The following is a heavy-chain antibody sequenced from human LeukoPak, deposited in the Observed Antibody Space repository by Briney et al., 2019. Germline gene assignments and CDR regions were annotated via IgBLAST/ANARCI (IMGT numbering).Heavy chain of an antibody. CDR1: GYTFTGYY. J-gene: IGHJ4*02. Sequence: VASVNVSCKASGYTFTGYYIHWVRQAPGQGLEWMGWINPNSGGTDYAQKFQGWVTMTRDTSISTAYLQWSSLKVSDTAMYYCARFWVTVTQGYYFDYWGQGTLVTVSS. D-gene: IGHD4-11*01. V-gene: IGHV1-2*04. CDR2: INPNSGGT. CDR3: ARFWVTVTQGYYFDY.